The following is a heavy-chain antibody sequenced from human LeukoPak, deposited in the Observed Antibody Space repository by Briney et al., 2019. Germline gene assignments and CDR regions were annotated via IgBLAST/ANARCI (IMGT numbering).Heavy chain of an antibody. CDR2: VSWNRGNV. D-gene: IGHD4-17*01. J-gene: IGHJ4*02. CDR3: AKAVYGDFQSTVDY. V-gene: IGHV3-9*01. CDR1: GFSFEDYA. Sequence: PGGSLRLSCAASGFSFEDYAMHWVRQPPGKGLEWVSGVSWNRGNVGYADSVKGRFTISRDNAKNFLYLQMSSLRAEDTALYYCAKAVYGDFQSTVDYWGRGTLVTVSS.